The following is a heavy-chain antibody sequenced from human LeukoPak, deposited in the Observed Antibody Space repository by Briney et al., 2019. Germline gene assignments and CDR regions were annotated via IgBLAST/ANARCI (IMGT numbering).Heavy chain of an antibody. CDR3: ARDLYYYDSYTSLGFDY. V-gene: IGHV1-46*01. D-gene: IGHD3-22*01. J-gene: IGHJ4*02. CDR1: GYTFTSYY. CDR2: INPSGGST. Sequence: ASVKVSCKASGYTFTSYYMHWVRQAPGQGLEWMGIINPSGGSTSYAQKFQGRVTMTRDTSTSTVYMELSSLRSEDTAVYYCARDLYYYDSYTSLGFDYWGQGTLVTVSS.